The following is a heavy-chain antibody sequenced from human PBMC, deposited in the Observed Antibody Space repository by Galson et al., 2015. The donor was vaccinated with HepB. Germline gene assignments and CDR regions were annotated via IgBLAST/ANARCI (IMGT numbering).Heavy chain of an antibody. CDR3: ARLADLPSSSWPGWFDP. D-gene: IGHD6-13*01. Sequence: SETLSLTCTVSGGSISSSSYYWGWIRQPPGKGLEWIGSIYYSGSTYYNPSLKSRVTISVDTSKNQFSLKLSSVTAADTAVYYCARLADLPSSSWPGWFDPWGQGTLVTVSS. J-gene: IGHJ5*02. CDR1: GGSISSSSYY. CDR2: IYYSGST. V-gene: IGHV4-39*01.